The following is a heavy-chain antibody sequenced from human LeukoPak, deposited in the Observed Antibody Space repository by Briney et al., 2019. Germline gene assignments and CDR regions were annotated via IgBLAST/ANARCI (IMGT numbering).Heavy chain of an antibody. V-gene: IGHV3-43D*03. Sequence: PGGSLRLSCAASGFTFDDYAMHWVRQASGKGLEWVSHITWDGGSTHYADSAEGRFTISRDNRENSLYLQMNSLRPEDTALYYCAKDRAARGRGNYFYMDIWGKGTTVTVSS. CDR3: AKDRAARGRGNYFYMDI. J-gene: IGHJ6*03. CDR2: ITWDGGST. CDR1: GFTFDDYA. D-gene: IGHD2/OR15-2a*01.